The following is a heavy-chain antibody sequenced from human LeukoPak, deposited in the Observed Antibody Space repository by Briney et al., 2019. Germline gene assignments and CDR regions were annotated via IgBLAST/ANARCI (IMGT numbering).Heavy chain of an antibody. CDR2: INPSGGST. CDR3: ARDVVVVPAAIPEASYYYYYMDV. CDR1: GYTFTSYY. Sequence: ASVKVSCKASGYTFTSYYMHCVRQAPGQGLEWMGIINPSGGSTSYAQKFQGRVTMTRDMSTSTVYMELSSLRSEDTAVYYCARDVVVVPAAIPEASYYYYYMDVWGKGTTVTVSS. D-gene: IGHD2-2*02. J-gene: IGHJ6*03. V-gene: IGHV1-46*01.